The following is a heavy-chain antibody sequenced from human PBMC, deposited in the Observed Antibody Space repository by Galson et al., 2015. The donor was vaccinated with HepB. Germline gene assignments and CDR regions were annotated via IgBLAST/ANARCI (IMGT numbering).Heavy chain of an antibody. Sequence: SVKVSCKASGYTFTSYGISWVRQAPGQGLEWMGWISAYNGNTNYAQKLQGRVTMTTDTSTSTAYMELRSLRSDDTAVYYCARDIYDFWSGYYTGNYYYGMDVWGQGTTVTVSS. V-gene: IGHV1-18*04. CDR3: ARDIYDFWSGYYTGNYYYGMDV. D-gene: IGHD3-3*01. CDR1: GYTFTSYG. CDR2: ISAYNGNT. J-gene: IGHJ6*02.